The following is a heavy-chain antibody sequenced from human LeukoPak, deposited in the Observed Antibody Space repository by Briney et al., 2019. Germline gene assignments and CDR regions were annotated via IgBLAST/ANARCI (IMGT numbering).Heavy chain of an antibody. D-gene: IGHD3-10*01. Sequence: GRSLRLSCAASGFTFSSYAMHWVRQAPGKGLEWVAVISYDGSNKYYADSVKGRFTISRDNSKNTLYLQMNSLRAEDTAVYYCARDFRRRMVRGVIIGDAFDIWGQGTMVTVSS. J-gene: IGHJ3*02. V-gene: IGHV3-30-3*01. CDR1: GFTFSSYA. CDR3: ARDFRRRMVRGVIIGDAFDI. CDR2: ISYDGSNK.